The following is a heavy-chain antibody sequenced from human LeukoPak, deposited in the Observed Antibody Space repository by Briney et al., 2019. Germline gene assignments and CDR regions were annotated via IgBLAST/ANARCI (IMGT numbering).Heavy chain of an antibody. V-gene: IGHV3-48*03. CDR1: GFTFSSYE. J-gene: IGHJ3*01. CDR2: ISSSGSTV. D-gene: IGHD6-19*01. Sequence: GGSLRLSCAASGFTFSSYEMNWVRQAPGKGLEWVSYISSSGSTVYYADSVKGRFTISRDTAKNSLSLQMNSLSAEDTAVYYCARERYSSGWDAFDVWGQGTKVTVSS. CDR3: ARERYSSGWDAFDV.